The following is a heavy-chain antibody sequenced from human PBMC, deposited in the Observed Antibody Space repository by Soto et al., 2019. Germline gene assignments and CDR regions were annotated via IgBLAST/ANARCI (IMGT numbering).Heavy chain of an antibody. V-gene: IGHV3-7*01. CDR1: GFTFSSYW. J-gene: IGHJ6*03. CDR2: IKQDGSEK. CDR3: ARDPPPGILPVWRESYYYMDV. D-gene: IGHD3-9*01. Sequence: GSVRLSCAASGFTFSSYWMSWVRQAPGKGLEWVANIKQDGSEKYYVDPVKGRFTISRDNAKNSLYLQMNSLRAEDTAVYYCARDPPPGILPVWRESYYYMDVWGKGTPVTVSS.